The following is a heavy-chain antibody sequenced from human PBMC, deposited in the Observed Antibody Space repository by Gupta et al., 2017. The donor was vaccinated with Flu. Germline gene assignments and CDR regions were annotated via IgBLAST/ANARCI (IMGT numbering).Heavy chain of an antibody. CDR1: GYTFTGYY. CDR3: ARGRGPYGDYVVYFDY. Sequence: QVQLVQSGAEVKKPGASVKVSCKASGYTFTGYYMHWVRQAPGQGLEWMGWMNPNSGGTNYAQKFQGRVTMTRDTSISIVYMELSRLRFDDTAMYYCARGRGPYGDYVVYFDYWGQGTLVTVSS. J-gene: IGHJ4*02. V-gene: IGHV1-2*02. D-gene: IGHD4-17*01. CDR2: MNPNSGGT.